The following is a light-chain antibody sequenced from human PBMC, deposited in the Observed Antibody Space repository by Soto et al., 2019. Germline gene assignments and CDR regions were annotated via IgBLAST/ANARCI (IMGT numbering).Light chain of an antibody. V-gene: IGKV1-8*01. Sequence: AIRMTQSPSSLSASTGDRVTITCRASQGISSYLAWYQQKPGKAPKLLIYAASTLQSGVPSRFSGSGSGTDFTLTISCLQSEYFATYYCHQYYSYSTFVLGTKVEIK. CDR3: HQYYSYST. CDR1: QGISSY. J-gene: IGKJ1*01. CDR2: AAS.